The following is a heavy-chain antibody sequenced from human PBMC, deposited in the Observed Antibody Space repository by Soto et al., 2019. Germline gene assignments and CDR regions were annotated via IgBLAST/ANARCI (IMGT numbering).Heavy chain of an antibody. Sequence: EVQLVQSGGGLVQPGGSLRLSCAASGLTLSDHYMDWVRQTPGKGLEWIGRSRNKVIGYTTEYAASVKGSFTISRDNSMNSLCMQMNCWGTDDTAVEYCARGAPPFDDWGQGTLFTVSS. CDR3: ARGAPPFDD. V-gene: IGHV3-72*01. CDR2: SRNKVIGYTT. J-gene: IGHJ4*02. CDR1: GLTLSDHY.